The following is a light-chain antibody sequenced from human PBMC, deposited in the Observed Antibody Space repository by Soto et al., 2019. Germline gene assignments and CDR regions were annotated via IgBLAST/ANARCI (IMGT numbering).Light chain of an antibody. Sequence: IEMTQSPSSVSASVGDRVTITCRASQHISTWLAWYQQKPGKAPKLLISSASNLHSGVPSRFSGSGSGTDFILTINSLQPEDFATYYCQQAYNFPRTFGPGT. CDR2: SAS. J-gene: IGKJ3*01. CDR1: QHISTW. CDR3: QQAYNFPRT. V-gene: IGKV1-12*01.